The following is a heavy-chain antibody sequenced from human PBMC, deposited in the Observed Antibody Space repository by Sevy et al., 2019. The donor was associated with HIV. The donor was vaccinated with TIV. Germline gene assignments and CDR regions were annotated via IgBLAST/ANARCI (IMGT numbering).Heavy chain of an antibody. D-gene: IGHD2-8*01. J-gene: IGHJ4*02. CDR2: LSFGCGEI. V-gene: IGHV3-23*01. Sequence: GGSLSLSCAASGFTFSKYSMSGVRQPPGKGLNWVSALSFGCGEINYAASVKGRFTISRDNSKSSVYLQMNNLRPEDTAVYYCAREGCTKPHDYWGQGTLVTVSS. CDR1: GFTFSKYS. CDR3: AREGCTKPHDY.